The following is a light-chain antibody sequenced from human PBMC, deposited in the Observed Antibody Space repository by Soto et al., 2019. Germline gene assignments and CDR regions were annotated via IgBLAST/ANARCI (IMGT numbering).Light chain of an antibody. Sequence: IVLTQSAGTLSLSPGERATLSCWASQCISSSYLAWYLQKPGQATRLLXXGAXSRATGIPERFSGSGSGKDFTLTISRLEPEDFAVYYCQQYGSSPPRTFGGGTKVDIK. V-gene: IGKV3-20*01. CDR3: QQYGSSPPRT. CDR2: GAX. J-gene: IGKJ4*02. CDR1: QCISSSY.